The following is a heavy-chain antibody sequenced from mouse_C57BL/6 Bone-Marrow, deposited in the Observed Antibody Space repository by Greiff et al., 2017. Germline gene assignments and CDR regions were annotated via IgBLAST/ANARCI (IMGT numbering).Heavy chain of an antibody. V-gene: IGHV5-17*01. CDR2: ISSGSSTI. D-gene: IGHD4-1*01. CDR3: ARTGTEGYYYAMDY. CDR1: GFTFSDYG. J-gene: IGHJ4*01. Sequence: EVKLVESGGGSVKPGGSLKLSCAASGFTFSDYGMHWVRQAPEKGLEWVAYISSGSSTIYYADTVKGRFTISRDNAKNTLFLQMTSLRSEDTAMYYCARTGTEGYYYAMDYWGQGTSVTVSS.